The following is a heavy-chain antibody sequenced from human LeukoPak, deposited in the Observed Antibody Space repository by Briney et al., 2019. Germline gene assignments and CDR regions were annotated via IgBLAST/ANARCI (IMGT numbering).Heavy chain of an antibody. CDR1: GFTFSSAA. V-gene: IGHV3-23*01. Sequence: GGSLRLSCAASGFTFSSAAMSWVRQAPGKGLEWVSIISSSGGSTYYADSVKGRFTISRDNSKNTLYLQMNSLRAEDTAVYYCAKAGDYYDSSGYYWGQGTLVTVSS. J-gene: IGHJ4*02. D-gene: IGHD3-22*01. CDR2: ISSSGGST. CDR3: AKAGDYYDSSGYY.